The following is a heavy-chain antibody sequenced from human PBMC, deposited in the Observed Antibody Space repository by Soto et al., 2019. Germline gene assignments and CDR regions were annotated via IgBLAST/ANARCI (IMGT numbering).Heavy chain of an antibody. CDR1: GGSINSSDW. V-gene: IGHV4-4*02. CDR3: ARDHRYSGNWASDY. CDR2: IYHGGKI. D-gene: IGHD1-1*01. Sequence: PSETLSLTCAVSGGSINSSDWWNWVRQAPGKGLEWIGEIYHGGKINYNPSLKSRVTISIDRSKNQFSLNLNSVTAADTAVYYCARDHRYSGNWASDYWGQGALVTVSS. J-gene: IGHJ4*02.